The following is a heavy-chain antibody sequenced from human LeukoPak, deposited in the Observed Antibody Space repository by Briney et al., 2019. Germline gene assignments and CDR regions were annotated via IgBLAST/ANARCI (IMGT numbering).Heavy chain of an antibody. Sequence: GGSLRLSCAASGFTFSDYYMSWIRQAPGKGLEWVSYISSSGSTIYYADSVKGRFTISRDNAKNSLYLQMNSLRAEDTAVYYCARDYYDSSGYYNEGYMDVWGKGNTVTVSS. J-gene: IGHJ6*03. CDR2: ISSSGSTI. CDR1: GFTFSDYY. CDR3: ARDYYDSSGYYNEGYMDV. D-gene: IGHD3-22*01. V-gene: IGHV3-11*01.